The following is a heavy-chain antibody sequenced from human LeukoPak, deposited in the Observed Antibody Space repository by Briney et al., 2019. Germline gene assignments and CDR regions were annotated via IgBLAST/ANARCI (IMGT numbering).Heavy chain of an antibody. J-gene: IGHJ6*03. CDR3: ARDGEWELNYYYYYYYMDV. D-gene: IGHD1-26*01. V-gene: IGHV1-2*02. CDR2: INPNSGDT. Sequence: GASVKVSCKASGYTFTGYYMHWVRQAPGQGLEWMGWINPNSGDTNYAQKFQGRVTMTRDTSISTAYMELSRLRSDDTAVYYCARDGEWELNYYYYYYYMDVWGKGTTVTVSS. CDR1: GYTFTGYY.